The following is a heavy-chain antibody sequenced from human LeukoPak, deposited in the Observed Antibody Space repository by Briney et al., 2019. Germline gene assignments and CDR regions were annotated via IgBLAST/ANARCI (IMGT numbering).Heavy chain of an antibody. V-gene: IGHV4-61*02. CDR1: GGSISSGSYY. D-gene: IGHD2-2*02. Sequence: SQTLSLTCTVSGGSISSGSYYWSWIRQPAGKGLEWIGRIYTSGSTNYNPSLKSRVTISVDTSKNQFSLNLSSVTAADTAVYYCARAEWRYCSSTSCYIFDYWGQGTLVTVSS. CDR2: IYTSGST. J-gene: IGHJ4*02. CDR3: ARAEWRYCSSTSCYIFDY.